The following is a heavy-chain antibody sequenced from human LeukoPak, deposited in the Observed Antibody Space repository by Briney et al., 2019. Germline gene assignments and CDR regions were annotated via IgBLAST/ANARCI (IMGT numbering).Heavy chain of an antibody. D-gene: IGHD3-3*01. CDR1: GYIFTSYF. Sequence: ASVKVSCKASGYIFTSYFMHWVRQAPGQGLEWMGLINPSGGSTRYAQKFQGRVTMTRDMSTSTVYMELSSLRSEDTAVYYCARVEYWFDPWGQGTLVTVSS. J-gene: IGHJ5*02. CDR3: ARVEYWFDP. CDR2: INPSGGST. V-gene: IGHV1-46*01.